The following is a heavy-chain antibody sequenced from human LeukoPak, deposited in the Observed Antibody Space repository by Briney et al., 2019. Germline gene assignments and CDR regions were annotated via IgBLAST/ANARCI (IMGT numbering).Heavy chain of an antibody. CDR3: AKVPGSGWRGAFDI. CDR2: IRYDGSNK. D-gene: IGHD6-19*01. J-gene: IGHJ3*02. CDR1: GFTFSSYG. V-gene: IGHV3-30*02. Sequence: GGSLRLSCAASGFTFSSYGMHWVRQAPGKGLEWVAFIRYDGSNKYYADSVKGRFTISRDNSKNTLYLQMNSLRAEDTAVYYCAKVPGSGWRGAFDIWGQGTMVTVSS.